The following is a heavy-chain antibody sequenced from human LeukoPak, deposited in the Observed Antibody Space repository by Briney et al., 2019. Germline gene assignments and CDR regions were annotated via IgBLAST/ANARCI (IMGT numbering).Heavy chain of an antibody. Sequence: SETLSLTCTVSGGSISSYYWSWTRQPPGKGLEWIGYIYYSGGTNYNPSLKSRVTISVDTSKNQFSLKLSSVTAADTAVYYCARSLTGYSSSWPDYYFDYWGQGTLVTVSS. J-gene: IGHJ4*02. V-gene: IGHV4-59*01. CDR1: GGSISSYY. CDR3: ARSLTGYSSSWPDYYFDY. CDR2: IYYSGGT. D-gene: IGHD6-13*01.